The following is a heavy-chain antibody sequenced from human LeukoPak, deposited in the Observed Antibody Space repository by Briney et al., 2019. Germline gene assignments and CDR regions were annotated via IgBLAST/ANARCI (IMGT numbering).Heavy chain of an antibody. CDR2: ISGSGGNA. Sequence: GGSLRLSCAASGFTFSSYAMSWVRQAPGMGLEWVSAISGSGGNAYYADSVKGRFTISRDNSKNTLYLQMNSLRAEDRAVYYCAKYHSSGWYHSYWGQGTLVTVSS. J-gene: IGHJ4*02. CDR3: AKYHSSGWYHSY. CDR1: GFTFSSYA. V-gene: IGHV3-23*01. D-gene: IGHD6-19*01.